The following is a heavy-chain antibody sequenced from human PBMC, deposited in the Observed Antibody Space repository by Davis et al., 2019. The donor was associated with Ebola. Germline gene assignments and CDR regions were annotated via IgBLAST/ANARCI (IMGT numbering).Heavy chain of an antibody. CDR3: ARRVSYDSGGYAFDI. V-gene: IGHV4-4*02. J-gene: IGHJ3*02. CDR2: IYHNGST. CDR1: GVSISSSNW. Sequence: MPSETLSLTCAVPGVSISSSNWWSWVRQPPGKGLEWIGEIYHNGSTNYIPSLKSRVTISVDKSKNQFSLKLSSVTAADTAVYYCARRVSYDSGGYAFDIWGQGTMVTVSS. D-gene: IGHD3-22*01.